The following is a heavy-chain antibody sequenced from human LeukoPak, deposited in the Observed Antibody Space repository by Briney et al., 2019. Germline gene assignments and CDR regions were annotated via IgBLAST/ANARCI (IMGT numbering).Heavy chain of an antibody. D-gene: IGHD2-2*01. V-gene: IGHV3-53*01. Sequence: AGGSLRLSCAASGFTVSSNYMSWVRQAPGKGLEWVSVIYSGGSTYYADSVKGRFTISRDNSKNTLYLQMNSLRAEDTAVYYCAKDWIRDCSSTSCYAKSHFDYWGQGTLVTVSS. CDR1: GFTVSSNY. CDR3: AKDWIRDCSSTSCYAKSHFDY. J-gene: IGHJ4*02. CDR2: IYSGGST.